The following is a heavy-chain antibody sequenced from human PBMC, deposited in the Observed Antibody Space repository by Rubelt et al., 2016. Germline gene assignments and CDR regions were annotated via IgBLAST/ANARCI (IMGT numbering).Heavy chain of an antibody. CDR3: AREPPYCSSTSCYMDV. CDR1: GGSLSSYY. D-gene: IGHD2-2*01. J-gene: IGHJ6*03. CDR2: IFYSGST. Sequence: QVQLQESGPGLVKPSETLSLTCTASGGSLSSYYWSWIRQPPGKGLDWIGYIFYSGSTNFNPSLKSRVTISVDTSKDQFSLKLSSVTAAETAVYYCAREPPYCSSTSCYMDVWGKGTTVTVSS. V-gene: IGHV4-59*12.